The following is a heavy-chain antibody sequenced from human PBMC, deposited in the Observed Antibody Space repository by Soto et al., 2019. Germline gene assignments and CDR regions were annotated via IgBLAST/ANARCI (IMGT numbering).Heavy chain of an antibody. Sequence: EVQLLESGGNLVQPGGSLKLSCAASGFTFSSYAMNWVRQAPGKGLEWVSGIGGSAAGSNYADSVKGRFTISRDNSRNTVYLQMSSLRAEDTALYYCARGGGIAVAGTHLDYWGQGTLVTVSS. CDR2: IGGSAAGS. D-gene: IGHD6-19*01. CDR3: ARGGGIAVAGTHLDY. V-gene: IGHV3-23*01. J-gene: IGHJ4*02. CDR1: GFTFSSYA.